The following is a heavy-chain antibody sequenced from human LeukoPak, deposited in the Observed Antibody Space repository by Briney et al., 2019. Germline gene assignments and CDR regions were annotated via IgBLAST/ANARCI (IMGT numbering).Heavy chain of an antibody. CDR1: GFTFSSHA. CDR2: IRYDGSNK. Sequence: GGSLRLSCAASGFTFSSHAMSWVRQAPGKGLEWVAFIRYDGSNKYYADSVKGRFTISRDNSKNTLHLQKNSLRAEDTAVYYCAKDWHGDYWGQGTLVTVSS. V-gene: IGHV3-30*02. CDR3: AKDWHGDY. J-gene: IGHJ4*02.